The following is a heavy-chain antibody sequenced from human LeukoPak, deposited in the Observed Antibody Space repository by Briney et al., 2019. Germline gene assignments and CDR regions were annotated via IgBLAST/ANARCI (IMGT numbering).Heavy chain of an antibody. J-gene: IGHJ3*02. Sequence: GGSLRLSCEASGFTFSHFGMHWVRQAPGKGLEWVAVIWSDATNQYYGDSVKGRFTISRDNFKKTVSLQMDSLRAEDTAVYYCARGATVTTRNAFDIWGQGTMVTVSS. CDR2: IWSDATNQ. D-gene: IGHD4-17*01. CDR3: ARGATVTTRNAFDI. V-gene: IGHV3-33*01. CDR1: GFTFSHFG.